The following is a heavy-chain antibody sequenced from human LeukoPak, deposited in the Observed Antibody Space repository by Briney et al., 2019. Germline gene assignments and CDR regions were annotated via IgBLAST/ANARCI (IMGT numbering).Heavy chain of an antibody. CDR2: INPSGGST. CDR1: GYTFTSYY. V-gene: IGHV1-46*01. J-gene: IGHJ4*02. Sequence: ASVKVSCKASGYTFTSYYMHWVRQAPGQGLEWMGIINPSGGSTSYAQKFQGRVTMTRDTSTGTVYMELSSLRSEDTAVYYCARDLGRGYSYGYGGDYWGQGTLVTVSS. D-gene: IGHD5-18*01. CDR3: ARDLGRGYSYGYGGDY.